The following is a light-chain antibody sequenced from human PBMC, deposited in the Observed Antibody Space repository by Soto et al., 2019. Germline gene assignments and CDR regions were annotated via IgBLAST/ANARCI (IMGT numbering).Light chain of an antibody. CDR2: GAS. CDR3: QQYNNWSGT. Sequence: EIVMTQSPATLSVSPGERATLSCRASQSVSSNLAWYQQKPGQAPRLLIYGASTRATGIPARFSGRGSGTEFTLTISSLQSEDFVVYYCQQYNNWSGTFGPGTKVDIK. CDR1: QSVSSN. J-gene: IGKJ3*01. V-gene: IGKV3-15*01.